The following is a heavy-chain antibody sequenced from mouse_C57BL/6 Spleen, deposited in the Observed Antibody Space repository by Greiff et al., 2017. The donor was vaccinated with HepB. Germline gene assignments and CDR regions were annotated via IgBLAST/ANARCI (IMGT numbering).Heavy chain of an antibody. CDR1: GYTFTSYW. CDR3: ARGSNWYFDV. J-gene: IGHJ1*03. D-gene: IGHD5-1*01. V-gene: IGHV1-59*01. Sequence: QVQLQQPGAELVRPGTSVKLSCKASGYTFTSYWMHWVKQRPGQGLEWIGVIDPSDSYTNYNQKFKGKATLTVDTSSSTAYMQLSSLTSEDSAVYYCARGSNWYFDVWGTGTTVTVSS. CDR2: IDPSDSYT.